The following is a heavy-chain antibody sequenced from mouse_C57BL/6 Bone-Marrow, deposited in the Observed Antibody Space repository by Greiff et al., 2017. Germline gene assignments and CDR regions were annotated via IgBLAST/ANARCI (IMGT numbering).Heavy chain of an antibody. J-gene: IGHJ1*03. Sequence: VQVVESGPELVKPGASVKLSCKASGYTFTSYDINWVKQRPGQGLEWIGWIYPRDGSPKYNEKFKGKATLTVDTSSSTAYMELHSLTSEDSAVYFCARLEFDGSSGDWYFDVRGTGTTVTVSS. D-gene: IGHD1-1*01. CDR1: GYTFTSYD. CDR2: IYPRDGSP. V-gene: IGHV1-85*01. CDR3: ARLEFDGSSGDWYFDV.